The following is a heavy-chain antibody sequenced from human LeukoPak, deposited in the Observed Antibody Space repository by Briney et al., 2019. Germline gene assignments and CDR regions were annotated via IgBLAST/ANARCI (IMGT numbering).Heavy chain of an antibody. Sequence: GGSLRLSCAAAGFTFSSYGMHWVRQAPGKGLEWVAFIQNDERKKDVNSVKGRITISRDNAENSLYLQMNSLRVEDTAVYYCARAPTVLVGYCSSSSCQADYWGQGTLVTVSS. CDR2: IQNDERKK. J-gene: IGHJ4*02. CDR3: ARAPTVLVGYCSSSSCQADY. D-gene: IGHD2-2*01. CDR1: GFTFSSYG. V-gene: IGHV3-30*02.